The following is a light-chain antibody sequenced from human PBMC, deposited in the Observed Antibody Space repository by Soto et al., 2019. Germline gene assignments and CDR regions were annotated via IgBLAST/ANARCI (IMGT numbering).Light chain of an antibody. CDR1: QSVSSY. Sequence: EIVLTQSPATLSLSPGERATLSCRASQSVSSYLAWYQQKPGQAPRLLIYDASNRATGIPARFSGTGSGTDFTLTISSLEPEDFALYYCQQGGDLPYTFGQGTNLEIK. J-gene: IGKJ2*01. V-gene: IGKV3-11*01. CDR3: QQGGDLPYT. CDR2: DAS.